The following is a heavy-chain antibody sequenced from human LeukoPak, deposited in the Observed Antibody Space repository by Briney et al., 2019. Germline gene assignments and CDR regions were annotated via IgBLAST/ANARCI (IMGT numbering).Heavy chain of an antibody. J-gene: IGHJ4*02. CDR1: GFTFSSYA. CDR2: ISGSGGST. CDR3: AKGSPSPITIFGVVPDY. Sequence: GGSLRLSCAASGFTFSSYAMSWVRQAPGKGLEWVSAISGSGGSTYYADSVKGRFTISRDNSKNTLYLQMNSLRAEDTAVYYCAKGSPSPITIFGVVPDYWGQGTLVTVSS. V-gene: IGHV3-23*01. D-gene: IGHD3-3*01.